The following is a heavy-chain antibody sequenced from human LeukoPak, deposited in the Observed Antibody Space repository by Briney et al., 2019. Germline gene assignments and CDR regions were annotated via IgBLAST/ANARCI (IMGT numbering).Heavy chain of an antibody. Sequence: GGSLRLSCAAAGFTFGDFGMHWVHQAPGKGLEWVALIWKDGSDEFYADSVKGRFTISRDNSRNTLSLQMNSPRGEDTAVYYCAREEAFQLEASLDQWGQGTLVTVSS. CDR1: GFTFGDFG. D-gene: IGHD3-3*01. CDR3: AREEAFQLEASLDQ. V-gene: IGHV3-33*01. CDR2: IWKDGSDE. J-gene: IGHJ4*02.